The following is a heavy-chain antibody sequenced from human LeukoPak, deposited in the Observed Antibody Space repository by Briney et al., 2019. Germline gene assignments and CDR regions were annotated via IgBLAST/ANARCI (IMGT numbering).Heavy chain of an antibody. D-gene: IGHD1-26*01. CDR3: ARTLVGVFDY. Sequence: SETLSPTCTVSGGSISSGGYYWSWIRQHPGKGLEWIGYIYYSGSTYYNPSLKSRVTISVDTSKNQFSLKLSSVTAADTAVYYCARTLVGVFDYWGQGTLVTVSS. CDR2: IYYSGST. V-gene: IGHV4-31*03. J-gene: IGHJ4*02. CDR1: GGSISSGGYY.